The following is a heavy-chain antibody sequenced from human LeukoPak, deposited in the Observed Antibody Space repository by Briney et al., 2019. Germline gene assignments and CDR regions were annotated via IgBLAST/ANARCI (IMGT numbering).Heavy chain of an antibody. CDR2: ITGSGEST. D-gene: IGHD1-14*01. CDR3: AKDTDTTTRHQGGGLILDY. J-gene: IGHJ4*02. V-gene: IGHV3-23*01. CDR1: GFIFSTYA. Sequence: PGGSLRLSCVGSGFIFSTYAMNWVRQAPGKGLEWVSVITGSGESTYYADSVKGRFNIYRDNSKNTLYLQLNSLRAEDTAIYFCAKDTDTTTRHQGGGLILDYWGQGILVTVSS.